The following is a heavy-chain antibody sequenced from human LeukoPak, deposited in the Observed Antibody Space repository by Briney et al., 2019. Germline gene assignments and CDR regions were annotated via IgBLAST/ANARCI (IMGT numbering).Heavy chain of an antibody. CDR1: GGSISSSSYY. V-gene: IGHV4-39*07. CDR2: IYYSGST. Sequence: PSETLSLTCTVSGGSISSSSYYWGWIRQPPGKGLEWIGSIYYSGSTYYNPSLKSRVTISVDTSKNQFSLKLSSVTAADTAVYYCARGVGSPSYYYYYMDVWDKGTTVTVSS. CDR3: ARGVGSPSYYYYYMDV. D-gene: IGHD1-26*01. J-gene: IGHJ6*03.